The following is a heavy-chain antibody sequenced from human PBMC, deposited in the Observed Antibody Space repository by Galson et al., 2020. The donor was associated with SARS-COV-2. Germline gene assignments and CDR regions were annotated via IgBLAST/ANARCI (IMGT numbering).Heavy chain of an antibody. J-gene: IGHJ1*01. V-gene: IGHV3-64D*06. CDR3: LVKDYF. Sequence: GGSLRLSCSASGFIFSDYAMHWVRQAPGKGLEYVSAISSNGATSFYADSVNGRFTMSRDNSKNMFYLQMTALRLEDTAFYYCLVKDYF. CDR2: ISSNGATS. CDR1: GFIFSDYA. D-gene: IGHD2-8*02.